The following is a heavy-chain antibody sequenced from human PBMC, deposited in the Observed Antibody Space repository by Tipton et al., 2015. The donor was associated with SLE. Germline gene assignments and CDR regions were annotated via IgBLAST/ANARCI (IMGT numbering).Heavy chain of an antibody. J-gene: IGHJ3*02. D-gene: IGHD1-26*01. Sequence: SLRLSCADSGLAFSGYTMDWVRQAPGKGLEWVPSISSSSSYIYYADSVRGRFTISRDNAKSSLYLQMNSPRAEDTAVYYCVRDGGSYSEGAFDIWGQGTMVTVSS. CDR3: VRDGGSYSEGAFDI. V-gene: IGHV3-21*03. CDR2: ISSSSSYI. CDR1: GLAFSGYT.